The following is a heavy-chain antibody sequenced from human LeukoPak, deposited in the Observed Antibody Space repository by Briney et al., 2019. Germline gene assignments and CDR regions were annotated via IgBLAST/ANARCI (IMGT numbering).Heavy chain of an antibody. CDR2: IIPIFGTA. Sequence: GASVKVSCKASGGTFSSYAISWVRQAPGQGLEWMGGIIPIFGTANYAQKFRGRVTITADESTSTAYMELSSLKSEDTAVYYCARGRSSGYDAFDIWGQGTMVTVSS. CDR3: ARGRSSGYDAFDI. CDR1: GGTFSSYA. J-gene: IGHJ3*02. V-gene: IGHV1-69*13. D-gene: IGHD3-22*01.